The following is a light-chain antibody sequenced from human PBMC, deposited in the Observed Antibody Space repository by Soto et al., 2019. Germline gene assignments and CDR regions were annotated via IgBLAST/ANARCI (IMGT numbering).Light chain of an antibody. V-gene: IGLV1-51*01. CDR1: NSNVGSHY. J-gene: IGLJ3*02. Sequence: QSVLTQPPSVSAAPGQKVTISCSGSNSNVGSHYVSWYQQLPGTAPKLLIYGNYRRPSGIPDQFSGSKSGTSATLGIAGLQTEDEADYYCGAWDSSLSAVVFGGGTKVTVL. CDR2: GNY. CDR3: GAWDSSLSAVV.